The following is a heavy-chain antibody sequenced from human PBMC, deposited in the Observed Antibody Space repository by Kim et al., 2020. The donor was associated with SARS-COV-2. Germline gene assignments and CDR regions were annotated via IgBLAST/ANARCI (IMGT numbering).Heavy chain of an antibody. J-gene: IGHJ6*02. D-gene: IGHD3-3*01. CDR2: ISSSCSTI. CDR3: ARAQDYDSSYYYYYGMDV. CDR1: GFTFSSYE. V-gene: IGHV3-48*03. Sequence: GGSLRLSCAASGFTFSSYEMNWVRQAPGKGLEWVSYISSSCSTIYYADSVKGRFTISRDNAKNSLYLQMNSLRAEDTAVYYCARAQDYDSSYYYYYGMDVWGQGTTVTVSS.